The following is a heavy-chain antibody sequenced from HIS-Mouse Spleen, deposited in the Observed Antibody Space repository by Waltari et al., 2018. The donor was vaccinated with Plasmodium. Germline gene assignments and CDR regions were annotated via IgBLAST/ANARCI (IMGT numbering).Heavy chain of an antibody. J-gene: IGHJ2*01. CDR1: CGSFSGYY. CDR2: INHSGST. Sequence: QVQLQQWSAGLLKPSETLSLTRAVYCGSFSGYYWSWIRTPPGKGLEWIGEINHSGSTNYNPSLKSRVTISVDTSKNQFSLKLSSVTAADTAVYYCARVTSSGVYWYFDLWGRGTLVTVSS. D-gene: IGHD3-3*01. CDR3: ARVTSSGVYWYFDL. V-gene: IGHV4-34*01.